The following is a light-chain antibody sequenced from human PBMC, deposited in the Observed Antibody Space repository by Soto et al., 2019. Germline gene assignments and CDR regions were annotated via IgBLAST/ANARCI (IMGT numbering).Light chain of an antibody. CDR2: DVT. Sequence: QSALTQPPSVSGSPGQSVAISCTGTSSDVGGYNYVSWYQQHPGKAPKFMIYDVTKRPSGVPDRFSGSKSGNTASLTISGLQAEDEADYYCCSYAGTSYVFGTGTSSPS. CDR3: CSYAGTSYV. CDR1: SSDVGGYNY. J-gene: IGLJ1*01. V-gene: IGLV2-11*01.